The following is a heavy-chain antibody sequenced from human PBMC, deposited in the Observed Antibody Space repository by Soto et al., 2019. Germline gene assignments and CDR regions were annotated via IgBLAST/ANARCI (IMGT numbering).Heavy chain of an antibody. V-gene: IGHV4-4*02. CDR2: IYHSGST. D-gene: IGHD6-6*01. CDR3: ARWIAARSGGYYYYYGMDV. CDR1: GGSISSSNW. J-gene: IGHJ6*02. Sequence: SGTLSLTCAVSGGSISSSNWWSWVRQPPGKGLEWIGEIYHSGSTNYNPSLKSRVTISVDKSKNQFSLKLSSVTAADTAVYYSARWIAARSGGYYYYYGMDVWGQGTTVTVSS.